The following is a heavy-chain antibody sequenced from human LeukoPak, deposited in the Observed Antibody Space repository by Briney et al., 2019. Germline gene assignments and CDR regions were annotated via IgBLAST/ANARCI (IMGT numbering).Heavy chain of an antibody. CDR2: INDSGMT. V-gene: IGHV4-34*01. J-gene: IGHJ4*02. CDR1: GGSFGGYY. Sequence: PETLSLTCAVYGGSFGGYYWSWIRQPPGKGLEWIGQINDSGMTNYIPSLKSRITISVDTSKKQYSLKLSSVSAADTAVYYCARASAYSSSSGVNCWGQGTLVTVSS. D-gene: IGHD6-6*01. CDR3: ARASAYSSSSGVNC.